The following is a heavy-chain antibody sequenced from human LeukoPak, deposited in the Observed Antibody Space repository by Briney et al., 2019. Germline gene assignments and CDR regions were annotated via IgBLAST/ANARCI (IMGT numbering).Heavy chain of an antibody. J-gene: IGHJ4*02. CDR1: GYTFTSYY. Sequence: GASVKVSCKASGYTFTSYYMHWVRQAPGQGLEWMGGIIPIFGTANYAQKFQGRVTITADESTSTAYMELSSLRSEDTAVYYCASQPRLTYDFWSGYSPGWGQGTLVTVSS. CDR2: IIPIFGTA. D-gene: IGHD3-3*01. CDR3: ASQPRLTYDFWSGYSPG. V-gene: IGHV1-69*13.